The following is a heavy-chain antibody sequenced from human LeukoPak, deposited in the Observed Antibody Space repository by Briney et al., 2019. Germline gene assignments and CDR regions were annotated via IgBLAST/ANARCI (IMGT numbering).Heavy chain of an antibody. CDR3: ARERGYSYGAHCDY. CDR1: GCNFISYG. D-gene: IGHD5-18*01. V-gene: IGHV3-33*01. Sequence: GGALGLLCAAAGCNFISYGGRRVSKDTGKGLEWVAVIWYDGSNKYYADSVKGRFTISRDNSKNTVYLQMSSLRAEDTAVYYCARERGYSYGAHCDYWGQGTLVTVSS. J-gene: IGHJ4*02. CDR2: IWYDGSNK.